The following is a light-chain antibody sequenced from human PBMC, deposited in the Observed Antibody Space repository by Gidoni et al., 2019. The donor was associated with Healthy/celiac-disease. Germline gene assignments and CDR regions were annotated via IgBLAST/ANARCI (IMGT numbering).Light chain of an antibody. CDR2: QDN. V-gene: IGLV3-1*01. Sequence: SYELTQPPSLSVSPGQTASITCSGDELGDKYACWYQQKPSQSPVLVIYQDNKRPSGIPERFSGSNSGNTATLTISGTQAMDEADYYCQAWDNSTAVFGGGTKLTVL. CDR1: ELGDKY. J-gene: IGLJ2*01. CDR3: QAWDNSTAV.